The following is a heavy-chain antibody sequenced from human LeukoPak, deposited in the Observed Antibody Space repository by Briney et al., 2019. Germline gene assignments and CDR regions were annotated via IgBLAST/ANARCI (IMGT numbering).Heavy chain of an antibody. Sequence: GASVKVSCKASGYTFTGYYMHWVRQAPGQGLEWMGWINPNSGGTNYAQKFQGRVTMTRDTSISTAYMELSRLRSDDTAVYYCARGGYSYGHDHCYYYGMDVWGQGTTVTVSS. CDR3: ARGGYSYGHDHCYYYGMDV. D-gene: IGHD5-18*01. V-gene: IGHV1-2*02. CDR2: INPNSGGT. J-gene: IGHJ6*02. CDR1: GYTFTGYY.